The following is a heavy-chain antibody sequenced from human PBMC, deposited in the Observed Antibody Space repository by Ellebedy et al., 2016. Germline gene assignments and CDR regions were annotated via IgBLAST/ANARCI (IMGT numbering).Heavy chain of an antibody. D-gene: IGHD1-14*01. CDR2: IYGTGTS. J-gene: IGHJ3*01. V-gene: IGHV3-53*01. CDR3: VTRHNAAFDF. Sequence: GGSLRLSXAVSGFSVSSNDMSWVRQAPGKGLELGSLIYGTGTSYYAESVKGRFTISRDNSKKTLYLQMSGLGAEDTAVYYCVTRHNAAFDFWGQGTMVTVSS. CDR1: GFSVSSND.